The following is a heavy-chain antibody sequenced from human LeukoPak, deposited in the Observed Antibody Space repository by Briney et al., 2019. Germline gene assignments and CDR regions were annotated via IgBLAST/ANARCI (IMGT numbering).Heavy chain of an antibody. CDR2: IIPIFGTA. Sequence: SVKVSCKASGGTFSSYAISWVRQAPGQGLEWMGRIIPIFGTANYAQKFQGRVTITTDESTSTAYMELSRLRSDDTAVYYCARYGGNWVLDYFDYWGQGTLVTVSS. J-gene: IGHJ4*02. V-gene: IGHV1-69*05. CDR3: ARYGGNWVLDYFDY. CDR1: GGTFSSYA. D-gene: IGHD4-23*01.